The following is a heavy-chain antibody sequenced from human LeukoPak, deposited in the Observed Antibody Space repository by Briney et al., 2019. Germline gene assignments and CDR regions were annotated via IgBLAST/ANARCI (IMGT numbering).Heavy chain of an antibody. CDR3: VRERDGDYQS. CDR2: INPNSGGT. D-gene: IGHD4-17*01. V-gene: IGHV1-2*02. J-gene: IGHJ4*02. CDR1: GYSFIAYY. Sequence: ASVKVSCKASGYSFIAYYMYWGRQAPGQGLEWMGWINPNSGGTKYAQKFQGRVTMTRDTSISTAYMELSRLRCADAAVYYCVRERDGDYQSWGQGTLVSVSS.